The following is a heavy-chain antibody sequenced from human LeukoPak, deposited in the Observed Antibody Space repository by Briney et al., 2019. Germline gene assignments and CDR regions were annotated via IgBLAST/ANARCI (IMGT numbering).Heavy chain of an antibody. CDR3: AKGNTIMVRANWFDP. J-gene: IGHJ5*02. CDR1: GFTFSSYA. V-gene: IGHV3-23*01. CDR2: ISGSGGST. Sequence: GGSLRLSCAASGFTFSSYAMSWVRQAPGKGLEWVSAISGSGGSTYYADSVKGRFTISRDNSKNTLYLQMNNLRAEDTAVYYCAKGNTIMVRANWFDPWGQGTLVTVSS. D-gene: IGHD3-10*01.